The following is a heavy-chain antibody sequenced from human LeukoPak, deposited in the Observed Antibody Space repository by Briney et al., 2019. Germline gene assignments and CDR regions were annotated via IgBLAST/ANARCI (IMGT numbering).Heavy chain of an antibody. V-gene: IGHV3-30-3*01. CDR3: AKDIGYCSSTSCYTFNY. D-gene: IGHD2-2*02. CDR2: ISYDGSNK. CDR1: GFTFSSYA. Sequence: GRSLRLSCAASGFTFSSYAMHWVRQAPGKGLEWVAVISYDGSNKYYADSVKGRFTISRDNSKNTLYLQMNSLRAEDTVVYYCAKDIGYCSSTSCYTFNYWGQGTLVTVSS. J-gene: IGHJ4*02.